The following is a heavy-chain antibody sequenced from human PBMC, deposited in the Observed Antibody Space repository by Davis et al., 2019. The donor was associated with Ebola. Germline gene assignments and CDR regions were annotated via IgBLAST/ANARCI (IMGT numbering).Heavy chain of an antibody. CDR2: ISSSSSYI. Sequence: GESLKISCAASGFTFSSYSMNWVRQAPGKGLEWVSSISSSSSYIYYADSVKGRFTISRDNAKNSLYLQMNSLRAEDTAVYYCARDGPIGRFLEWLSADDAFDIWGQGTMVTVSS. J-gene: IGHJ3*02. V-gene: IGHV3-21*01. D-gene: IGHD3-3*01. CDR1: GFTFSSYS. CDR3: ARDGPIGRFLEWLSADDAFDI.